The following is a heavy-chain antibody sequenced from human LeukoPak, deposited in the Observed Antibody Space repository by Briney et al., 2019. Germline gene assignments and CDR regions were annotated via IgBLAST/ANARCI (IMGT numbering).Heavy chain of an antibody. J-gene: IGHJ5*02. CDR2: IYYSGST. V-gene: IGHV4-59*12. CDR1: GGSISSYY. Sequence: SETLSLICTVSGGSISSYYWSWIRQPPGKGLEWIGYIYYSGSTNYNPSLKSRVTISVDTSKNQFSLKLSSVTAADTAVYYCATSSSWSPDWFDPWGQGTLVTVSS. D-gene: IGHD6-13*01. CDR3: ATSSSWSPDWFDP.